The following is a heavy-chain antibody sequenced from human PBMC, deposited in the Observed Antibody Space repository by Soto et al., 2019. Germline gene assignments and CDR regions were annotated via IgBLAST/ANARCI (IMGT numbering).Heavy chain of an antibody. CDR1: GDTFSRYA. J-gene: IGHJ6*02. Sequence: QVQLVPSGAEVKKPGSSVKVSCQASGDTFSRYAISWVRQAPGQGLEWMGGIIPIFGTANYAQKFQGRVTITADESTSTAYMELSSLRSEDTAVYYCARDGSGYRSRASPMDVWGQGTTVTVSS. CDR2: IIPIFGTA. CDR3: ARDGSGYRSRASPMDV. V-gene: IGHV1-69*01. D-gene: IGHD3-22*01.